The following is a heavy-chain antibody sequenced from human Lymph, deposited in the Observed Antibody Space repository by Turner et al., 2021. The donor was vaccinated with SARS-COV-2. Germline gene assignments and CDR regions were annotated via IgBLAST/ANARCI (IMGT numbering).Heavy chain of an antibody. CDR3: ARGGLYYYDSSAYYGDAFDF. J-gene: IGHJ3*01. Sequence: QVQLVQSGAEVKEPGASVKVSCKASGYTLTGDYMHWVGQAPGQGLEWMGWSNPDSGCTNYAQNFQDRVTMTRDTSISTAYMELSRLRSDDTAVYYCARGGLYYYDSSAYYGDAFDFWGQGTMVTVSS. V-gene: IGHV1-2*02. D-gene: IGHD3-22*01. CDR2: SNPDSGCT. CDR1: GYTLTGDY.